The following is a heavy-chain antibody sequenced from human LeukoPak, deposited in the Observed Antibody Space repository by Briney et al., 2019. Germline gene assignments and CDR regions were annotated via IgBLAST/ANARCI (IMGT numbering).Heavy chain of an antibody. CDR1: GGTSSSYT. Sequence: ASVKVSCKASGGTSSSYTISWVRQAPGQGLEWMGRIIPILGIAKYAQKFQGRVTITADKSTSTAYMELSSLRSEDTAVYYCARVAEPGLFDYWGQGTLVTVSS. D-gene: IGHD1-14*01. J-gene: IGHJ4*02. V-gene: IGHV1-69*02. CDR2: IIPILGIA. CDR3: ARVAEPGLFDY.